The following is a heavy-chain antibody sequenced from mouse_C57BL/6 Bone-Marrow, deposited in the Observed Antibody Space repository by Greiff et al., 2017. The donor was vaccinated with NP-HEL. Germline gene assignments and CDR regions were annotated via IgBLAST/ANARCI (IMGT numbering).Heavy chain of an antibody. J-gene: IGHJ1*03. D-gene: IGHD1-1*01. CDR2: IWRGGST. Sequence: VQLQQSGPGLVQPSQSLSITCTVSGFSLTSYGVHWVRQSPGKGLEWLGVIWRGGSTDYNAAFMSRLSITKDNSKSQVFFKMNSLQADDTAIYYCAKNDYGSSAHWYFDVWGTGTTVTVSS. CDR1: GFSLTSYG. CDR3: AKNDYGSSAHWYFDV. V-gene: IGHV2-5*01.